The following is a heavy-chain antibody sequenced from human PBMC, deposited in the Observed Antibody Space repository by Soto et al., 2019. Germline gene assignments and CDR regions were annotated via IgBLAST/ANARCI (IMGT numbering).Heavy chain of an antibody. J-gene: IGHJ6*02. D-gene: IGHD3-3*01. CDR2: INPGGGYT. CDR3: ARSRSMGDWSASVTTYAYGMGV. CDR1: GYTFTSYY. Sequence: QVQLVQSGAEVKKPGASVKVSCQTSGYTFTSYYIHWVRQAPGQGLAWMGIINPGGGYTKYSKKFQDRVTMTRDAATNIVYMELSSLTSEDTAVYFCARSRSMGDWSASVTTYAYGMGVWGQGTTVTVSS. V-gene: IGHV1-46*01.